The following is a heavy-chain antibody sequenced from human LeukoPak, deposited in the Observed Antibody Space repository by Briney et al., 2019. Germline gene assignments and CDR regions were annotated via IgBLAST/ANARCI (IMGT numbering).Heavy chain of an antibody. CDR2: IYSGGST. J-gene: IGHJ6*03. CDR3: ASGSGSYRTPYYYMDV. Sequence: GGSLRLSCAASGFTVSSNYMSWVRQAPGKGLEWVSVIYSGGSTYSVKGRFTISRDNSKNTLYLQMNSLRAEDTAVYYCASGSGSYRTPYYYMDVWGAGTTVTVSS. D-gene: IGHD3-10*01. V-gene: IGHV3-53*01. CDR1: GFTVSSNY.